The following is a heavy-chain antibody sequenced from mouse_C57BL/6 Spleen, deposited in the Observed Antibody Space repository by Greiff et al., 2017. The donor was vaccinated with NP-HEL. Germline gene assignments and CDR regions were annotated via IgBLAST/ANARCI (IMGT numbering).Heavy chain of an antibody. J-gene: IGHJ4*01. Sequence: EVKLQESGPELVKPGASVKISCKASGYTFTDYNMDWVKQSHGKSLEWIGDINPNHGGTIYNQKFKGKATLTVDKSSSTAYMELRSLTSEDTAVYYCARKRDYGSYEAMDYWGQGTSVTVSS. CDR2: INPNHGGT. CDR3: ARKRDYGSYEAMDY. V-gene: IGHV1-18*01. D-gene: IGHD2-1*01. CDR1: GYTFTDYN.